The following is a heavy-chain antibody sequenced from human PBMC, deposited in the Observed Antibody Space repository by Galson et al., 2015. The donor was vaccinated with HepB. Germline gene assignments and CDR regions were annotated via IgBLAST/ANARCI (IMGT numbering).Heavy chain of an antibody. D-gene: IGHD1-1*01. J-gene: IGHJ3*02. CDR2: MYSGGPT. Sequence: SLRLSCAASGFTVSTNYMSRVRQAPGKGLEWVSVMYSGGPTYYTDSVKGRFTISRDNSKNTLYLQMISLRAEDTAVYYCARVTTLAFDIWGQGTMVTVSS. CDR1: GFTVSTNY. CDR3: ARVTTLAFDI. V-gene: IGHV3-66*01.